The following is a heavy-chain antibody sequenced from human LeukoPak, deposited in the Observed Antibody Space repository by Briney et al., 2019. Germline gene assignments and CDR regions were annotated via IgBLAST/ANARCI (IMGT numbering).Heavy chain of an antibody. V-gene: IGHV1-69*04. CDR3: ARDLGYCSSTSCQNYYYYYMDV. Sequence: ASVKVSCKASGGTFSSYTISWVRQAPGQGLEWMGRIIPILGIANYAQKFQGRVTITADKSTCTAYMELSSLRSEDTAVYYCARDLGYCSSTSCQNYYYYYMDVWGKGTTVTVSS. D-gene: IGHD2-2*01. J-gene: IGHJ6*03. CDR1: GGTFSSYT. CDR2: IIPILGIA.